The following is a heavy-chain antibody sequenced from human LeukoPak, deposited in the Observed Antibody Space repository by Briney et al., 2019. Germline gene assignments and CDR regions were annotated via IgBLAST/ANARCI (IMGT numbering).Heavy chain of an antibody. CDR3: AKESGKFDY. V-gene: IGHV3-43*02. Sequence: GGSLRLSCVASGLNFDDSAMHWVRQAPGKGLEWVALISADGGSTFSADSVKGRFSISRDNSKNSLYLQMNSLRSEDTAMYYCAKESGKFDYWGQGTLVAVSS. J-gene: IGHJ4*02. CDR1: GLNFDDSA. CDR2: ISADGGST.